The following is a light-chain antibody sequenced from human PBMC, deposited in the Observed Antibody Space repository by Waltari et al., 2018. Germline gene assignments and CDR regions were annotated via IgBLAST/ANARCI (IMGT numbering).Light chain of an antibody. V-gene: IGKV6-21*01. CDR3: HQTSDFPYT. J-gene: IGKJ2*01. Sequence: EIVLTQSPDFQSVTPKEKVTLTCRASQSIGGSFHWYQQKPGPSPKLLIKYASQSFSGVPSRFSGSGSGTDFTLTINSLEAEDVATYYCHQTSDFPYTFGQGTKLEIK. CDR1: QSIGGS. CDR2: YAS.